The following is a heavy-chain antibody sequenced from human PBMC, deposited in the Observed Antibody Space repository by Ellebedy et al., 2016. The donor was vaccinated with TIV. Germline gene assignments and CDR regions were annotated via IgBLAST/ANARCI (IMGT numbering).Heavy chain of an antibody. CDR3: ARTVDHPFFDS. Sequence: SETLSLXXTVSGGSISSSSYYWGWIRQPPGKGLEWIGSIYYSGSTYYNPSLKSRVTISVDTSKNQFSLKLSSVTAADTAVYYCARTVDHPFFDSWGQGTLVTVSS. CDR2: IYYSGST. V-gene: IGHV4-39*01. CDR1: GGSISSSSYY. D-gene: IGHD5-12*01. J-gene: IGHJ4*02.